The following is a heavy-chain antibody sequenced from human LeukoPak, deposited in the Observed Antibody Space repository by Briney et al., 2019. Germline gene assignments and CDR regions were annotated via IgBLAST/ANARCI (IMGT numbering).Heavy chain of an antibody. CDR1: GFTFSSYW. CDR2: INGDGSNT. Sequence: GGSPRLSCAASGFTFSSYWMHWVRQAPGEELVWVSHINGDGSNTRHADSVKGRFIISRDNAKNTLYLQMNSLRAEDTAVYYCAKGGGYNYGPFEYWGQGILATVSS. J-gene: IGHJ4*02. D-gene: IGHD5-18*01. CDR3: AKGGGYNYGPFEY. V-gene: IGHV3-74*01.